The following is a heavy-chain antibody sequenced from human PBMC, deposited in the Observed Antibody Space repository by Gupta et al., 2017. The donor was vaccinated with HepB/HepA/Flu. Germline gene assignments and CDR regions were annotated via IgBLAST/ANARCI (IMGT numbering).Heavy chain of an antibody. Sequence: QVQLVESGGGVVQPGRSLRLSCAASGFTFSSYGNHWVRKAPGKGLEWVEVISYDGSNKYYADAVKGRFTISRDNSKNTLYLQMNSLRAEDTAVYYCAKGYYYYDSSGSGAFDIWGQGTMVTVSS. V-gene: IGHV3-30*18. J-gene: IGHJ3*02. D-gene: IGHD3-22*01. CDR3: AKGYYYYDSSGSGAFDI. CDR2: ISYDGSNK. CDR1: GFTFSSYG.